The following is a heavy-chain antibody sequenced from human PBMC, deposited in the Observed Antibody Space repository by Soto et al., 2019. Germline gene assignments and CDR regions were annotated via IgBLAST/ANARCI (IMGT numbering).Heavy chain of an antibody. Sequence: SSGDSVSSNSAAWNWIRQSPSRGLEWLGRTYYRSKWYNDYAVSVKSRITINPDTSKNQFSLQLNSVTPEDTAVYYCARAQLDSGYYYYYYGMDVWGQGTTVTVSS. V-gene: IGHV6-1*01. CDR3: ARAQLDSGYYYYYYGMDV. CDR2: TYYRSKWYN. J-gene: IGHJ6*02. D-gene: IGHD5-12*01. CDR1: GDSVSSNSAA.